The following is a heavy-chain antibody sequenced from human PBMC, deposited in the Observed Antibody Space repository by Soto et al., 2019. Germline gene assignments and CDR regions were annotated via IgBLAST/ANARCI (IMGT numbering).Heavy chain of an antibody. D-gene: IGHD4-4*01. CDR2: VYYSGNT. Sequence: QVQLQESGPGLVKPSGTLSLTCSVSGASIRSYYWTWIRQPPGKGLEWIGYVYYSGNTNYNPSLKSRVTTSVDTSKNQFSLNLTSVTAADTAVYYCARVGHPQSFHYWGQGNLVTVSS. CDR3: ARVGHPQSFHY. CDR1: GASIRSYY. J-gene: IGHJ4*02. V-gene: IGHV4-59*01.